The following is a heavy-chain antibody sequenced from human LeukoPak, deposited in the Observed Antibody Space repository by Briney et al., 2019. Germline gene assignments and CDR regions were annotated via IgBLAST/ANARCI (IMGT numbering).Heavy chain of an antibody. CDR3: ATPYYGAWYFDL. D-gene: IGHD4-17*01. CDR2: FDPEDGET. J-gene: IGHJ2*01. V-gene: IGHV1-24*01. Sequence: ASVKVSCKVSGYTLTELSMHWVRQAPGKGLEWMGGFDPEDGETIYAQKFQGRVTMTEDTSTDTAYMELSCLRSEDTAVYYCATPYYGAWYFDLWGRGTLVTVSS. CDR1: GYTLTELS.